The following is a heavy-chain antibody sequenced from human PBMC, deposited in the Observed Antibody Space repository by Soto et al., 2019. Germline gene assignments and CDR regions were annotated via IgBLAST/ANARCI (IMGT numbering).Heavy chain of an antibody. D-gene: IGHD3-22*01. CDR3: ARYYYDSSGYYPL. CDR1: GFTFSSYA. J-gene: IGHJ4*02. CDR2: ISYDGSNK. Sequence: GGSLRLSCAASGFTFSSYAMHWVRQAPGKGLEWVAVISYDGSNKYYADSVKGRFTISRDNSKNTLYLQMNSLRTEDTAVYYCARYYYDSSGYYPLWGQGTLVTVS. V-gene: IGHV3-30-3*01.